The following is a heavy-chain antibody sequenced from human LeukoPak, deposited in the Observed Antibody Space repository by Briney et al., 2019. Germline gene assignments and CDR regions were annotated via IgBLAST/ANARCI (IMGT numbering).Heavy chain of an antibody. CDR2: ISWNSGSI. J-gene: IGHJ4*02. CDR1: GFTFDDYA. CDR3: AKDGGYSGYDYVDY. D-gene: IGHD5-12*01. Sequence: PGGSLRLSCAASGFTFDDYAMHWVRQAPGKGLEWVSGISWNSGSIGYADSVKGRFTISRDNAKNSLYLQMNSLRAEDTALYYCAKDGGYSGYDYVDYWGQGTLVTVSS. V-gene: IGHV3-9*01.